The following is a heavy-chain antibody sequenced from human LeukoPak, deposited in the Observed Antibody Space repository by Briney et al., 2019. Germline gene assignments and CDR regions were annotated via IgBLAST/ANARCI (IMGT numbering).Heavy chain of an antibody. J-gene: IGHJ4*02. CDR1: GYTFTGYF. CDR2: INPNSGGT. Sequence: ASVKVSCKASGYTFTGYFIHWVRQAPGQGLEWMGWINPNSGGTNDAQKFQGRVTMTRDTSISTAYMELSRLRSDDTAVYYGARDERYDSSGYPFDSWGQGTLVTVSS. CDR3: ARDERYDSSGYPFDS. D-gene: IGHD3-22*01. V-gene: IGHV1-2*02.